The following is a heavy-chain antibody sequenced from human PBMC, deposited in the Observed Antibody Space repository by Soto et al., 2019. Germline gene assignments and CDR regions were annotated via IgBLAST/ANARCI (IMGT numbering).Heavy chain of an antibody. CDR3: AHTYGGEFHY. CDR2: NYWNDDK. Sequence: SGPTLVNPTQTLTLTCTFSGFSLSTSGVGVGWIRQPPGKALEWLAVNYWNDDKRYSPALRTRLTIXXXXXXXXXVLRMTNMDPVDTATDYCAHTYGGEFHYGGQGTLVTVSS. CDR1: GFSLSTSGVG. D-gene: IGHD3-10*01. J-gene: IGHJ4*02. V-gene: IGHV2-5*01.